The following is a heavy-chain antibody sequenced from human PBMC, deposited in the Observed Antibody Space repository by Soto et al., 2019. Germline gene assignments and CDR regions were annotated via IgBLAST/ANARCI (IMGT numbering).Heavy chain of an antibody. Sequence: SETLSLTCTVSGGSISSYYWSWIRQPPGKGLEWIGYIYYSGSTNYNPSLKSRVTISVDTSKNQFSLKLSSVTAADTAVYYCALLHLGELSPNRGFDYWGQGTLVTVSS. V-gene: IGHV4-59*08. J-gene: IGHJ4*02. CDR2: IYYSGST. CDR3: ALLHLGELSPNRGFDY. CDR1: GGSISSYY. D-gene: IGHD3-16*02.